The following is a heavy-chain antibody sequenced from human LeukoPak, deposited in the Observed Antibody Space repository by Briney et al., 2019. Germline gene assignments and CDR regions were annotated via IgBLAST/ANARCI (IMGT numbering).Heavy chain of an antibody. J-gene: IGHJ4*02. CDR2: IYSGGST. V-gene: IGHV3-53*01. Sequence: GGSLRLSCAASGFTVSSNYISWVRQAPGKGLEWVSVIYSGGSTYYADSVKGRFTISRDNSKNTLYLQMNSLRVEDTAVYYCAKHHSGSYFFDYWGQGTLVTVSS. CDR1: GFTVSSNY. CDR3: AKHHSGSYFFDY. D-gene: IGHD1-26*01.